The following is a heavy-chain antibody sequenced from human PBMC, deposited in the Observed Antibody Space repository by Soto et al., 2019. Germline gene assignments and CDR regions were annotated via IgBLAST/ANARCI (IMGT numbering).Heavy chain of an antibody. CDR1: GGTFSSYT. CDR2: IIPILGIA. CDR3: ARLIVGATTNAFDI. Sequence: QVQLVQSGAEVKKPGSSVKVSCKASGGTFSSYTISWVRQAPGQGLEWMGRIIPILGIANYAQKFQGRVTITADKSTSTAYMELSSLSSEDTAVYYCARLIVGATTNAFDIWGQGTMVIVSS. V-gene: IGHV1-69*02. D-gene: IGHD1-26*01. J-gene: IGHJ3*02.